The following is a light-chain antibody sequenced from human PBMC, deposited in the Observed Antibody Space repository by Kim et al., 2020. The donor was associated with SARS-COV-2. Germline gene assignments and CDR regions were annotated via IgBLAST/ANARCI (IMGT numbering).Light chain of an antibody. CDR2: GDS. J-gene: IGLJ3*02. V-gene: IGLV3-9*01. CDR1: KIGTKN. CDR3: QVWDSSTGV. Sequence: SVAPGQTARITCGGKKIGTKNVYWFQQKPGQAPVLVICGDSNRPSGIPERFSGSNSGNTATLTISRAQPGDEADYYCQVWDSSTGVFGGGTQLTVL.